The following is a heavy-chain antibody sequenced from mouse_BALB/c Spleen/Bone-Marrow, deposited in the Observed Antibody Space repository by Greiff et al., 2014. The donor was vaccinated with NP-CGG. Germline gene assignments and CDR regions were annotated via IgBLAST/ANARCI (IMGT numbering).Heavy chain of an antibody. CDR3: AREQTRAMDH. V-gene: IGHV1S135*01. Sequence: VQLQQSGPELVKPGASVKVSCKASGYAFTGYNMYWVKQRHGTSLEWIGYIDPYSGGTIYNQKFKGKATLTVDKSSTTAYMHLNSLTSEDSAVYYCAREQTRAMDHWGQGTSVTVSS. D-gene: IGHD3-1*01. J-gene: IGHJ4*01. CDR1: GYAFTGYN. CDR2: IDPYSGGT.